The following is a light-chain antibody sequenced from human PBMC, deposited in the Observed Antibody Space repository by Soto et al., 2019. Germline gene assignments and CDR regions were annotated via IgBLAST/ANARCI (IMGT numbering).Light chain of an antibody. CDR1: QSLLHSNGYNY. Sequence: DIVLTQSPLALPVTPGEPASISCRSSQSLLHSNGYNYLDWYLQKPGQSPQLLISLGSNRASGVPDRFSGSGSGTDFTLKISRVEAEDVGVYYCMQALQTRTFGQGTKMEI. CDR2: LGS. J-gene: IGKJ1*01. V-gene: IGKV2-28*01. CDR3: MQALQTRT.